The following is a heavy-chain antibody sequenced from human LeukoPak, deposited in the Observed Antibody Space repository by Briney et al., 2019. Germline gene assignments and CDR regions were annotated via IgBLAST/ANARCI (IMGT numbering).Heavy chain of an antibody. D-gene: IGHD5-18*01. J-gene: IGHJ4*02. V-gene: IGHV4-59*01. Sequence: SESLSLICSVSGGSISSYFWSWIRQAPGKGLEWVGYAFYTGSTEYNPALKSRVTISLDTSNNQFSLRLSSVTAADTAVYYCARDNGYSYGIDYWGQGTLVTVSS. CDR1: GGSISSYF. CDR3: ARDNGYSYGIDY. CDR2: AFYTGST.